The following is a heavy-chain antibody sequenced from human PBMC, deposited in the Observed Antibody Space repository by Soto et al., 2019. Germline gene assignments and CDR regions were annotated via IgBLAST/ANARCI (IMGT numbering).Heavy chain of an antibody. D-gene: IGHD3-22*01. Sequence: PSETLSLTCAVSGYSITSGYYCGSLRQPPGKGLEWIGRIYHGGSTYYNPSLNSRVTLSIDMTNNHVALILNSVTTADTAVYYCARVGPWVPYYYESSPYTLENWFDPWGQGTLVTVSS. CDR2: IYHGGST. CDR1: GYSITSGYY. J-gene: IGHJ5*02. V-gene: IGHV4-38-2*01. CDR3: ARVGPWVPYYYESSPYTLENWFDP.